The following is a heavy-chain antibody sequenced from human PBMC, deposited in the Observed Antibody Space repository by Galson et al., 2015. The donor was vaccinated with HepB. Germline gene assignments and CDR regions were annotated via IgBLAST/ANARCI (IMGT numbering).Heavy chain of an antibody. D-gene: IGHD3-9*01. V-gene: IGHV1-18*01. Sequence: SVKVSCKASGYSFNYYGITWVRQAPGQGLEWMGWVSTYSDNANYAQNLQGRVTMTTDTSTTTAYMELRSLTSDDTAVYYCARDFDQLITKWFDPWGQGTLVTVSS. CDR1: GYSFNYYG. CDR3: ARDFDQLITKWFDP. CDR2: VSTYSDNA. J-gene: IGHJ5*02.